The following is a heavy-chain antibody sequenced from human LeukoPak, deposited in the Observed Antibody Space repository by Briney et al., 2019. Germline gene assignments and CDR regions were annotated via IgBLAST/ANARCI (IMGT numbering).Heavy chain of an antibody. CDR1: GFTVSSNY. J-gene: IGHJ4*02. CDR2: IYSGGST. V-gene: IGHV3-53*01. CDR3: ARAKPKNMVRGLIMRRESRYYFDY. D-gene: IGHD3-10*01. Sequence: GGSLRLSCAASGFTVSSNYMSWVRQAPGKGLEWVSVIYSGGSTYYAGSVKGRFTISRDNSKSTLYIQMNSLRAEDTAVYYCARAKPKNMVRGLIMRRESRYYFDYWGQGTLVTVSS.